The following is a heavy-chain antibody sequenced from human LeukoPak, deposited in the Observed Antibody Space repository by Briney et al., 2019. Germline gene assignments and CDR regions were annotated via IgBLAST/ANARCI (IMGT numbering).Heavy chain of an antibody. CDR1: GGSISSSSYY. D-gene: IGHD2-15*01. CDR3: ARGARYCSGDSFIYYYYMDV. CDR2: IYYSGST. Sequence: PSETLSLTCTVSGGSISSSSYYWGWIRQPPGKGLEWIGSIYYSGSTYYNPSLKSRVTISVDTSKNQFSLKLSSVTAADTAVCYCARGARYCSGDSFIYYYYMDVWGKGTTVTVSS. J-gene: IGHJ6*03. V-gene: IGHV4-39*07.